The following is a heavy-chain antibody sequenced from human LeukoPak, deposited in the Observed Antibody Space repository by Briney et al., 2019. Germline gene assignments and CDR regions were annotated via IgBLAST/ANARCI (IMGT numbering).Heavy chain of an antibody. CDR2: INPNSGGT. CDR1: GYTFTSYG. Sequence: ASVKVSCKASGYTFTSYGISWVRQAPGQGLEWMGWINPNSGGTNYAQKFQGRVTMTRDTSISTAYMELSRLRSDDTAVYYCARVLYLRGYSYGYWGQGTLVTVSS. J-gene: IGHJ4*02. V-gene: IGHV1-2*02. D-gene: IGHD5-18*01. CDR3: ARVLYLRGYSYGY.